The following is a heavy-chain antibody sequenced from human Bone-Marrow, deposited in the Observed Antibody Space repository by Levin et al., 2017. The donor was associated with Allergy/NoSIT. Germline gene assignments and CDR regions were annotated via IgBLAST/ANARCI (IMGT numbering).Heavy chain of an antibody. CDR3: VKDKEGTIFGVVINYFDY. V-gene: IGHV3-9*01. J-gene: IGHJ4*02. D-gene: IGHD3-3*01. CDR2: ISWNSGNI. Sequence: PGGSLRLSCAASGFTFDDYAMHWVRQVPGKGLEWVSSISWNSGNIVYADSVKGRFTISRDNAKNSLYLQMNSLRPDDTALYYCVKDKEGTIFGVVINYFDYWGQGTLVSVSS. CDR1: GFTFDDYA.